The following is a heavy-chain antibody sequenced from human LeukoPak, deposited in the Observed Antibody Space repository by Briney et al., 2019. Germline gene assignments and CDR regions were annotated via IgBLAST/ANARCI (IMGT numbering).Heavy chain of an antibody. Sequence: PGGSLRLSCAASGFTFSSYWMSWVRQAPGKGLEWVANIKQDGSEKYYVDSVLGRFTLSRDNAKNSLYLQVNSLRAEDTAVYYCARDRRCSGGSCYYFDYWGQGTLVIVSS. D-gene: IGHD2-15*01. CDR1: GFTFSSYW. J-gene: IGHJ4*02. CDR3: ARDRRCSGGSCYYFDY. V-gene: IGHV3-7*04. CDR2: IKQDGSEK.